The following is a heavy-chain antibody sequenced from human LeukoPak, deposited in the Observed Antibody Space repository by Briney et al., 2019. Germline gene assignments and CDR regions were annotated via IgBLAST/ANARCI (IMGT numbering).Heavy chain of an antibody. CDR1: GFSFSSYA. J-gene: IGHJ4*02. CDR2: ISGSGGST. CDR3: AKVPSHYDSTGHYHFFDY. D-gene: IGHD3-22*01. V-gene: IGHV3-23*01. Sequence: GGSLRLSCAASGFSFSSYAMSWVRQAPGKGLEWVSGISGSGGSTYYADSVKGRFTISRDNSKNTLYLQMNSLRAEDTAVYYCAKVPSHYDSTGHYHFFDYWGQGTLVTVSS.